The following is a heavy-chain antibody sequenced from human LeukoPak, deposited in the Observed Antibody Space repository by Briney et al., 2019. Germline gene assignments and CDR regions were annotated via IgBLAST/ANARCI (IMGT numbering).Heavy chain of an antibody. CDR1: GGTFSSYA. CDR2: IIPIFGIA. D-gene: IGHD2/OR15-2a*01. Sequence: ASVKVSCKASGGTFSSYAISWVRQAPGDGLEWMGRIIPIFGIANYAQKFQGRVTITTHESTSAASMELSSLRSEDTAVYYCASSRGGVTFLSVHFDYWGQGTLVTVSS. CDR3: ASSRGGVTFLSVHFDY. V-gene: IGHV1-69*05. J-gene: IGHJ4*02.